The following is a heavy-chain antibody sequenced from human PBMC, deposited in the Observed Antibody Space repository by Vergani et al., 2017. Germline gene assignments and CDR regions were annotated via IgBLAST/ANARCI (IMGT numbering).Heavy chain of an antibody. CDR1: GFTFNEYW. D-gene: IGHD3-3*01. V-gene: IGHV3-74*01. CDR3: ARARKFRFGVVWENWFDP. Sequence: EVELVESGGGLVQPGGSLRLSCAASGFTFNEYWMHWARQVPGKGLVWVSGMNGDGDTLSYADSVKVRFTISRDNAKNTLFLQMNSLRAEDTAVYYCARARKFRFGVVWENWFDPWGQGTLVTVSS. CDR2: MNGDGDTL. J-gene: IGHJ5*02.